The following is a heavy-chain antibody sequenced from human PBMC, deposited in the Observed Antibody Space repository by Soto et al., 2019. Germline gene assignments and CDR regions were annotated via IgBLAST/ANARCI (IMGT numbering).Heavy chain of an antibody. J-gene: IGHJ4*01. CDR3: ARVVETAAVPLDY. V-gene: IGHV1-2*02. Sequence: QVQLVQSGAEVKKPGASVKVSCKASGYNFIGYYIHWVRQAPGQRLEWMGWVNPKSGATHYTQTFQGRVTMTGDTSINTAYMELSWLTSDDTAVYYCARVVETAAVPLDYWGHGTLVTVSS. CDR1: GYNFIGYY. D-gene: IGHD5-18*01. CDR2: VNPKSGAT.